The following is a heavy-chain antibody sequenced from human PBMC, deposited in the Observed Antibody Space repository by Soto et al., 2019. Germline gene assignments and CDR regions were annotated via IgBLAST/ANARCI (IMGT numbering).Heavy chain of an antibody. V-gene: IGHV3-66*01. J-gene: IGHJ6*02. D-gene: IGHD3-10*01. CDR1: GFTVSSNY. CDR3: ARERIVPRYGSGSYLYYYGMDV. Sequence: GGSLRLSCAASGFTVSSNYMSWVRQAPGKGLEWVSVIYSGGSTYYADSVKGRFTISRDNSKNTLYLQMNSLRAEDTAVYYCARERIVPRYGSGSYLYYYGMDVWGQGTTVTVSS. CDR2: IYSGGST.